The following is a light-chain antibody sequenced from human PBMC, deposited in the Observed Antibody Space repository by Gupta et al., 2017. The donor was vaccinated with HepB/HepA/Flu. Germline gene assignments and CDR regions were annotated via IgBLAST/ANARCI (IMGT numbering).Light chain of an antibody. CDR1: QGISSW. J-gene: IGKJ4*01. CDR3: QQGSNWPRT. V-gene: IGKV1-12*01. Sequence: MQMSQSPSYAPSSVGDRVTITCRASQGISSWLAWYQQKPGKAPKPLIYAASNMQSGIPSRFSGSGSGTDFTLTISSLQPEDFAAYYCQQGSNWPRTFGGGTKVEIK. CDR2: AAS.